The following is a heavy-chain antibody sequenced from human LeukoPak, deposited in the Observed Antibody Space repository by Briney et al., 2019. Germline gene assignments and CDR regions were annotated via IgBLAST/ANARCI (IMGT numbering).Heavy chain of an antibody. Sequence: PGGSLRLSCAASGFTFSSYGMHWVRQAPGKGLEWVAFIRYDGSNKYYADSVKGRFTISRDNSKNTLYLQMNSLRPEDTALYYCGKDPGQWLCLFDWGQGTLVTVSS. CDR1: GFTFSSYG. CDR2: IRYDGSNK. D-gene: IGHD6-19*01. CDR3: GKDPGQWLCLFD. V-gene: IGHV3-30*02. J-gene: IGHJ4*02.